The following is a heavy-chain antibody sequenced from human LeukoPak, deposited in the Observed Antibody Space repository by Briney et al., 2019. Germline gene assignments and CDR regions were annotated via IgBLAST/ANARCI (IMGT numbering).Heavy chain of an antibody. CDR2: ISWNSGSI. V-gene: IGHV3-9*01. CDR1: GFIFDDYA. Sequence: GGSLRLSCAASGFIFDDYAMHWVRQAPGKGLEWVSGISWNSGSIGYAESVKGRFTISRDNAKNSQYLQMNSLRAEDTALYYCVKDISYSSSSYYDYWGQGTLVTVSS. CDR3: VKDISYSSSSYYDY. J-gene: IGHJ4*02. D-gene: IGHD6-13*01.